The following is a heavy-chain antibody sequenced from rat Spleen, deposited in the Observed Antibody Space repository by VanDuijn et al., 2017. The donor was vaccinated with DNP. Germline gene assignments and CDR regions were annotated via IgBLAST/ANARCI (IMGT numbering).Heavy chain of an antibody. CDR3: TRERWYYSGEGMDY. J-gene: IGHJ2*01. CDR1: GFTFSVFS. CDR2: ISSRDDFP. V-gene: IGHV5-46*01. D-gene: IGHD1-1*01. Sequence: EVQLVESGGGLVQSGRSMTLSCAASGFTFSVFSMAWVRQTPTKSLEWVATISSRDDFPYYRDSVKGRFTVSRNNAKNTLYLQMNNLRSDDTATYYCTRERWYYSGEGMDYWRQGVMVTVSS.